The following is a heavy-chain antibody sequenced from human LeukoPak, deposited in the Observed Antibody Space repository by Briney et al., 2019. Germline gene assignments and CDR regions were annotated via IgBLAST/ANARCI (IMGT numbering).Heavy chain of an antibody. CDR3: AREVGRDGYNLFDY. D-gene: IGHD5-24*01. Sequence: SETLSLTCTVSGGSISSYYWSWIRQPPGKGLEWIGYIYYSGSTNYNPSLKSRVTISVDTSKNQFSLKLSSVTAADTAVYYCAREVGRDGYNLFDYWGQGTLVTVSS. J-gene: IGHJ4*02. CDR2: IYYSGST. CDR1: GGSISSYY. V-gene: IGHV4-59*01.